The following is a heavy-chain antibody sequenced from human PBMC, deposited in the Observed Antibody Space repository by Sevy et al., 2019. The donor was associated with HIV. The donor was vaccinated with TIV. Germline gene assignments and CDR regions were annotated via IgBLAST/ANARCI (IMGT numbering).Heavy chain of an antibody. V-gene: IGHV4-39*02. CDR3: AREAGGYDYDYGMDV. D-gene: IGHD5-12*01. CDR2: IYYNGHT. J-gene: IGHJ6*02. Sequence: SETLSLTCSVSGGTIVSSGHYWGWIRQTPGKGLEWIGSIYYNGHTYYSPSLKSRLTISINTSTNQFSLNLSSLTAADTAIYFCAREAGGYDYDYGMDVWGQGTTVTVSS. CDR1: GGTIVSSGHY.